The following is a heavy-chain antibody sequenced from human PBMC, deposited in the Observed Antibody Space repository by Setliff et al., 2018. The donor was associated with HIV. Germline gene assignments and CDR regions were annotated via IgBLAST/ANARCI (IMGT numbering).Heavy chain of an antibody. CDR1: GYTFTSYG. Sequence: GASVKVSCKASGYTFTSYGISWVRQAPGQGLEWMGWISAYNGNTNYAQKLQGRVTMTTDTSTSTAYMELRSLRSDDTAVYYCASWVGYCSGGSCPLEDNAFDIWGQGTMVTVSS. J-gene: IGHJ3*02. V-gene: IGHV1-18*01. D-gene: IGHD2-15*01. CDR2: ISAYNGNT. CDR3: ASWVGYCSGGSCPLEDNAFDI.